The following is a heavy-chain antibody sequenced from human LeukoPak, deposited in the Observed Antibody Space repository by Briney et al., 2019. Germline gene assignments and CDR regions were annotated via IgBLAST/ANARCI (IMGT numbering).Heavy chain of an antibody. CDR3: ARAKLGLPLDY. D-gene: IGHD5-12*01. J-gene: IGHJ4*02. CDR2: ISGSGGST. CDR1: GFTFSSYA. V-gene: IGHV3-23*01. Sequence: GGSLRLSCAASGFTFSSYAMSWVRQAPGKGLEWVSAISGSGGSTYYADSVKGRFTISRDNSKNTLYLQMDSLRAEDTAVYYCARAKLGLPLDYWGQGTLVTVSS.